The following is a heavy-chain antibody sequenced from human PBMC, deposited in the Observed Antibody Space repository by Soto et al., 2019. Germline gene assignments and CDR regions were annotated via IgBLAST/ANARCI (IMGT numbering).Heavy chain of an antibody. J-gene: IGHJ4*02. D-gene: IGHD3-3*01. CDR3: AGRITIFGVVIQNFDY. CDR2: IYYSGST. V-gene: IGHV4-39*01. Sequence: SETLSLTCTVSGGSISSSSYYWGWIRQPPGKGLEWIGSIYYSGSTYYNPSLKSRVTISVDTSKNQFSLKLSSVTAADTAVYYCAGRITIFGVVIQNFDYWGQGTLVTVSS. CDR1: GGSISSSSYY.